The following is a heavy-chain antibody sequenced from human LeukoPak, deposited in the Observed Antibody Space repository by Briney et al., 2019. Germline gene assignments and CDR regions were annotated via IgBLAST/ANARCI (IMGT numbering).Heavy chain of an antibody. D-gene: IGHD4-11*01. Sequence: SETLSLTCAVYGGSFSDYYWSWIRQTPGKGLEWIGEINHSGSTNYNPSLKSRVTISVDTSKNQFSLKLNSVTAADTAVYYCARGDGGATVSNYYYYMDVWGKGTTVTVSS. J-gene: IGHJ6*03. CDR2: INHSGST. CDR1: GGSFSDYY. V-gene: IGHV4-34*01. CDR3: ARGDGGATVSNYYYYMDV.